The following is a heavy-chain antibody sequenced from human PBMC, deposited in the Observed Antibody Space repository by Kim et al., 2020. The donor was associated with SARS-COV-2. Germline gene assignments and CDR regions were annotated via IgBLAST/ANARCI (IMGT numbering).Heavy chain of an antibody. V-gene: IGHV1-24*01. D-gene: IGHD3-9*01. J-gene: IGHJ3*02. CDR3: ATDLTGITIFRARAFDI. Sequence: CQGRVTMTEDTSTDTAYMELSSLRSEDTAVYYCATDLTGITIFRARAFDIWGQGTMVTVSS.